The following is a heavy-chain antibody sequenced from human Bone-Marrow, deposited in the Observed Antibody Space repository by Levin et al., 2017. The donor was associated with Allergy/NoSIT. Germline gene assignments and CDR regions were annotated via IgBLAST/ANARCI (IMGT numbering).Heavy chain of an antibody. CDR3: AGSGAVTGQFDY. D-gene: IGHD6-19*01. J-gene: IGHJ4*02. CDR1: GASISSGGNY. Sequence: SETLSLTCIVSGASISSGGNYWSWIRQHPGKGLGWIAYIYYTGTTGYNPSLQSRVTVSVDTSKNQFSLRLRSVTAADTAVYYCAGSGAVTGQFDYWGQGNLVTVSS. V-gene: IGHV4-31*03. CDR2: IYYTGTT.